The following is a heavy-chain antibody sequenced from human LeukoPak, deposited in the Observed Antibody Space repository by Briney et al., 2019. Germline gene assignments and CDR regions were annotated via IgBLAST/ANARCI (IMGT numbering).Heavy chain of an antibody. CDR1: GGSFSGYY. D-gene: IGHD2-2*01. Sequence: SETLSLTCAVYGGSFSGYYWSWIRQPPGKGLEWIGEINHSGSTNYNPSLKSRVTISVDTSKNQFSLKLSSVTAADTAVYYCARLYLGYCSSTSCSSYYYYYYMDVWGKGTTVTISS. CDR3: ARLYLGYCSSTSCSSYYYYYYMDV. CDR2: INHSGST. J-gene: IGHJ6*03. V-gene: IGHV4-34*01.